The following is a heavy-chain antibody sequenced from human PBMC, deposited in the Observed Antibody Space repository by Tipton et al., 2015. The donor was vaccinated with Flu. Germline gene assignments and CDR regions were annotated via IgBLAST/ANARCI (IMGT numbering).Heavy chain of an antibody. CDR3: AKSLYGGMDV. CDR1: GFTFSGYY. D-gene: IGHD3-10*01. Sequence: GSLRLSCAASGFTFSGYYMTWVRQVPGKGLEWVANIKQDGSEKYYVGSVKGRFTISRDNSKNTLFLQMNSLRAEDTAVYYCAKSLYGGMDVWGQGTTVTVSS. V-gene: IGHV3-7*03. J-gene: IGHJ6*02. CDR2: IKQDGSEK.